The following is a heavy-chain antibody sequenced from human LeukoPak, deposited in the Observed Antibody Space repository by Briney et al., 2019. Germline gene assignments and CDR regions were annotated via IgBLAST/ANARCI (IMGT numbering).Heavy chain of an antibody. V-gene: IGHV3-23*01. Sequence: GGSLRLSCAASGFTFSSYAMSWVRQAPGKGLEWVSAIRGSGDRTHCADSVKGRFTISRDNSKNTLYLQMNSLRAEDTAVYYCAKDSKIVGATFRSYHYMDVWGKGTAVTVSS. J-gene: IGHJ6*03. CDR2: IRGSGDRT. D-gene: IGHD1-26*01. CDR1: GFTFSSYA. CDR3: AKDSKIVGATFRSYHYMDV.